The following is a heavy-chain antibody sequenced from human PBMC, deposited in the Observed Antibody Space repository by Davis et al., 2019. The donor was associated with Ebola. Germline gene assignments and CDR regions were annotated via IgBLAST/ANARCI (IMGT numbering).Heavy chain of an antibody. CDR3: ATQYSNGWFDT. CDR1: ACSASSYY. D-gene: IGHD4-11*01. CDR2: IHYSGST. Sequence: MPSETLSLTCTVSACSASSYYWSWIRQPPGQGLEWVGYIHYSGSTNNNPSLKSRVTMSVDTSKNQFSLKLSSVTAADTAVYYCATQYSNGWFDTWGQGTLVTVSS. J-gene: IGHJ5*02. V-gene: IGHV4-59*02.